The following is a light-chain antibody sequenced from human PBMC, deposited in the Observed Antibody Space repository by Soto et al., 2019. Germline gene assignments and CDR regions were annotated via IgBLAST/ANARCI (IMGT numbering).Light chain of an antibody. J-gene: IGLJ2*01. CDR1: SSDIGSYNY. CDR2: DVS. V-gene: IGLV2-14*03. Sequence: QSVLTQPASVSGSPGQSVTISCTGTSSDIGSYNYVSWYQHHPGKAPKLMIHDVSDRPSGVSNRFSGSKSGNTASLTISGLQAEDEAAYYCSTYTSSTTLVFGGGTKLTVL. CDR3: STYTSSTTLV.